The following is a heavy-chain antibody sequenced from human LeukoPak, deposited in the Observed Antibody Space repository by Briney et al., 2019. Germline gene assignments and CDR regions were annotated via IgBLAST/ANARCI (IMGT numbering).Heavy chain of an antibody. D-gene: IGHD3-10*01. CDR1: GGSISSRNW. CDR2: IHYSGST. Sequence: SETLSLTCTVSGGSISSRNWWSWVRQPPGKGLEWIGEIHYSGSTNYNPSLKSRVTISLDKSKNQFSLKLSSVTAADTAVYYCAKIVGYGSEYYYYYMDVWSKGTTVTVSS. V-gene: IGHV4-4*02. CDR3: AKIVGYGSEYYYYYMDV. J-gene: IGHJ6*03.